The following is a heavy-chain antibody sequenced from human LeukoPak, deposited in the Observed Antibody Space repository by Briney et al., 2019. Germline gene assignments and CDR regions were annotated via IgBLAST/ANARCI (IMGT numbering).Heavy chain of an antibody. Sequence: GALVKVSCKASGYTFTSYYMHWVRQAPGQGLEWMGLINPSGGSTSYAQKFQGRVTMTRDTSTSTVYMELSSLRSEDTAVYYCARGAHIVVVPAAGNWFDPWGQGTLVTVSS. V-gene: IGHV1-46*01. J-gene: IGHJ5*02. CDR3: ARGAHIVVVPAAGNWFDP. CDR2: INPSGGST. D-gene: IGHD2-2*01. CDR1: GYTFTSYY.